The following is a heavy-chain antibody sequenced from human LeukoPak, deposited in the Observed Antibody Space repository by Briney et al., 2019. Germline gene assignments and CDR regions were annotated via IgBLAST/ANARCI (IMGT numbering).Heavy chain of an antibody. V-gene: IGHV4-61*01. Sequence: SETLSLTCTVSGGSVSSATYYWSWIRQPPGKGLEWVGYIYYSGSTNYNPSLRSRVTISVDTSKNQFSLKLSSVTAADTAVYYCARVGGYWYLDLWGRGTLVTASS. CDR1: GGSVSSATYY. CDR3: ARVGGYWYLDL. CDR2: IYYSGST. J-gene: IGHJ2*01. D-gene: IGHD2-15*01.